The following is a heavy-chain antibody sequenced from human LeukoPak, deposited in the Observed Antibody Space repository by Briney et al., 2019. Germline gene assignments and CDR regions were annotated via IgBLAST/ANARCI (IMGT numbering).Heavy chain of an antibody. CDR3: ARVGDDFWNSGGYYYYMDV. CDR2: IYYSGST. Sequence: SETLSLTCTVSGGSISSSSYYWGWIRQPPGKGLEWIGSIYYSGSTYYNPSLKSRVTISVDTSKNQFSLKLSSVTAADTAVYYCARVGDDFWNSGGYYYYMDVWGKGTTVTVSS. J-gene: IGHJ6*03. D-gene: IGHD3-3*01. CDR1: GGSISSSSYY. V-gene: IGHV4-39*07.